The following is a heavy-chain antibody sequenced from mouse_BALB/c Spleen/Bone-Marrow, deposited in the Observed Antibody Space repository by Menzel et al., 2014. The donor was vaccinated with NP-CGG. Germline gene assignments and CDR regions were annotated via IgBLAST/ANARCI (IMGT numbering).Heavy chain of an antibody. V-gene: IGHV7-3*02. CDR3: ARDENVGIYWYFDV. CDR2: IRNKAKGCTT. Sequence: EVKLVESGGGSVQPGGSLRLSCATSGFTFTDYYMSWVRQPPGKALEWLGFIRNKAKGCTTEYSASMKGRFTISRDNSQRILYLQMNTLRAEDSATYYCARDENVGIYWYFDVWGAGTTVIVSS. CDR1: GFTFTDYY. J-gene: IGHJ1*01.